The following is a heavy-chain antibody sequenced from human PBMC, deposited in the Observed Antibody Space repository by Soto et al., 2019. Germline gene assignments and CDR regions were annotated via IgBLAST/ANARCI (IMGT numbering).Heavy chain of an antibody. CDR2: IIPIFDMT. Sequence: QVQLVQSGTEVKKPGPSVTVSCKASGGPYSKYSISWVRQAPGQGLEWMGRIIPIFDMTNYAQKFQGRVTITAXNXTSXVYMALSSLRSEDTAVYYCARSLLGDHYDSDGLDSWGQGTLVSVSS. CDR1: GGPYSKYS. CDR3: ARSLLGDHYDSDGLDS. D-gene: IGHD3-22*01. J-gene: IGHJ4*02. V-gene: IGHV1-69*02.